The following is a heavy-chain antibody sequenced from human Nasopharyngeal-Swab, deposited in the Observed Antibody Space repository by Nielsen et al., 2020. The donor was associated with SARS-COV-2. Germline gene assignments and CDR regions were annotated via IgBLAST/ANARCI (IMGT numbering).Heavy chain of an antibody. D-gene: IGHD6-6*01. CDR2: IYTSGST. Sequence: SETLSLTCTVSGGSISSYYWSWIRQPAGKGLEWIGRIYTSGSTNYNPSLKSRVTMSVDTSKNQFSLKLSSVTAADTAVYYCARGPLVGVGVYYYYYYGMDVWGQGTTVTVSS. CDR1: GGSISSYY. V-gene: IGHV4-4*07. CDR3: ARGPLVGVGVYYYYYYGMDV. J-gene: IGHJ6*02.